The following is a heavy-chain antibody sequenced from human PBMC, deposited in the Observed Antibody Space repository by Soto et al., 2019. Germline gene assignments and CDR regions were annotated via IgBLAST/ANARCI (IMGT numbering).Heavy chain of an antibody. D-gene: IGHD2-15*01. V-gene: IGHV1-24*01. CDR3: ATDLSGSCSGGSCGY. Sequence: ASVKVSCKVSGYTLTELSMHCVRQAPGKGLEWMGGFDPEDGETIYAQKFQGRVTMTEDTSTDTAYMELSSLRSEDTAVYYCATDLSGSCSGGSCGYWGQGTLVTVSS. J-gene: IGHJ4*02. CDR1: GYTLTELS. CDR2: FDPEDGET.